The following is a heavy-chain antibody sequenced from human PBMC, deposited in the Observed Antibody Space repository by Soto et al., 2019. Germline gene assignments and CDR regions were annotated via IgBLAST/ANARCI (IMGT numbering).Heavy chain of an antibody. D-gene: IGHD3-16*02. CDR3: ARAQATAEVLQHSHYDYVGGGYLNASFDH. CDR1: GEPFTGYY. CDR2: INPNSVGT. Sequence: ASVKVSCKASGEPFTGYYMHWVRQAPGQGLEWRGGINPNSVGTNYAMNVQGGVTMNRDKSISTAYMDMSRLRCDDTAVHYCARAQATAEVLQHSHYDYVGGGYLNASFDHWGQGTLVTVSS. V-gene: IGHV1-2*02. J-gene: IGHJ5*02.